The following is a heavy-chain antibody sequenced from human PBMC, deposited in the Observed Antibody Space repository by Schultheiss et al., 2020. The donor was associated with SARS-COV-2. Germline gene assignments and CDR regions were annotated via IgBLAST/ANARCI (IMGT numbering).Heavy chain of an antibody. V-gene: IGHV3-30*01. D-gene: IGHD6-6*01. J-gene: IGHJ6*02. CDR1: GFTFSSYA. CDR3: ARDHSIPAMRTYGMDI. CDR2: ISYDGSNK. Sequence: GESLKISCAASGFTFSSYAMHWVRQAPGKGLEWVAVISYDGSNKYYADSVKGRFTISRDNSKNTLYLQMNSLRAEDTAIYYCARDHSIPAMRTYGMDIWGQGTTVTVSS.